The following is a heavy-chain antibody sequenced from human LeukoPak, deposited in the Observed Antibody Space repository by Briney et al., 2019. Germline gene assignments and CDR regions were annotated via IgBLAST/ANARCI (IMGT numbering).Heavy chain of an antibody. V-gene: IGHV5-51*01. CDR1: GYILTNYW. Sequence: GESLKIACWVSGYILTNYWISWVRQMPGKGLGSMGIIYPADSDTTYSPSFQGQVTISADKSIDTVYLQWSSLKASDTAMYYCARQSRDGSKTRGYYFDYWGQGPRVTVSS. CDR2: IYPADSDT. J-gene: IGHJ4*02. D-gene: IGHD3-10*01. CDR3: ARQSRDGSKTRGYYFDY.